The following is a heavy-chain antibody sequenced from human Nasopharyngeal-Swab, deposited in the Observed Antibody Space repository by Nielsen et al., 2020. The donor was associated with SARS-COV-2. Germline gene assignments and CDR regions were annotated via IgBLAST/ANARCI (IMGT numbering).Heavy chain of an antibody. D-gene: IGHD6-13*01. J-gene: IGHJ4*02. CDR3: ARGGLDSSSWYGYYFDY. V-gene: IGHV3-30*04. CDR2: ISYDGSNK. Sequence: GGSLRLSCAASGFTFSSYAMHWVRQAPGKGLEWVAVISYDGSNKYYADSVKGRFTISRDNSKNTLYLQMNSLRAEDTAVHYCARGGLDSSSWYGYYFDYWGQGTLITVSS. CDR1: GFTFSSYA.